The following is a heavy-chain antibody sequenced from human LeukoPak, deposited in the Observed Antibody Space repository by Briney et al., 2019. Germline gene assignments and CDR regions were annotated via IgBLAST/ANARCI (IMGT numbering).Heavy chain of an antibody. V-gene: IGHV3-74*01. Sequence: GSLRLSCAASGFPFSSYWLHWVRQVPGKGLLWVSRINSDGSATIYADSVRSRFTISRDNAKNTLYLQMSGLRVEDTAVYHCASDSPYYGMDVWGQGTTVTVSS. J-gene: IGHJ6*02. CDR3: ASDSPYYGMDV. CDR2: INSDGSAT. CDR1: GFPFSSYW.